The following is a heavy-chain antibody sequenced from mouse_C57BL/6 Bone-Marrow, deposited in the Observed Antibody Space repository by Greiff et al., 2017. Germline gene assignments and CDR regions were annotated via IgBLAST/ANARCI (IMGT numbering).Heavy chain of an antibody. Sequence: QVQLQQPGAELMKPGASVKMSCKASGYTFTSYWITWVKQRPGQGLEWIGDIYPGSGSTNYNEKFKSKATLTVDTSSSTAYMQLSSLTSEDSAVYYCARIYYYGSSTWFAYWGQGTLVTVSA. CDR2: IYPGSGST. J-gene: IGHJ3*01. CDR1: GYTFTSYW. V-gene: IGHV1-55*01. D-gene: IGHD1-1*01. CDR3: ARIYYYGSSTWFAY.